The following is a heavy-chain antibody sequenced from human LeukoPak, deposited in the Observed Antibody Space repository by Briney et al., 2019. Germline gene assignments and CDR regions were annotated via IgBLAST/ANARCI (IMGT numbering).Heavy chain of an antibody. CDR3: TRWPLDTSWYYFTT. D-gene: IGHD2-2*01. CDR1: GFTFSSYS. Sequence: PGGSLRLSCAASGFTFSSYSMNWVRQAPGKGLEWVSSISFSSDYIYYADSVKGRFTISRDDAKNSLYLQMNSLRVEDTAVYYCTRWPLDTSWYYFTTGAREPWSPSPQ. J-gene: IGHJ4*02. CDR2: ISFSSDYI. V-gene: IGHV3-21*01.